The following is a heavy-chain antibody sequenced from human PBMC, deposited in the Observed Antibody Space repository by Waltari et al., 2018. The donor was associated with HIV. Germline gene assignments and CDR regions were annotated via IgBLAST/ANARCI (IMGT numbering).Heavy chain of an antibody. CDR1: GGSFSIYY. V-gene: IGHV4-34*02. D-gene: IGHD6-19*01. CDR2: INHSGTT. Sequence: QVQLQQWGAGLLKPSETLSLPCAVYGGSFSIYYWTWIPHTPGKGLKWIGEINHSGTTDYNPSLKSRLTMSSETSKSQFSRKLSSVTAADTGIYYCAGHRFMRGNSGWYLVYWGQGTQVTVSS. J-gene: IGHJ4*02. CDR3: AGHRFMRGNSGWYLVY.